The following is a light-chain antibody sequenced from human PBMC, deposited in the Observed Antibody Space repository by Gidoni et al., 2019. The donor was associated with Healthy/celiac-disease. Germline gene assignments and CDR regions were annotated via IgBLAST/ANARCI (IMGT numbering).Light chain of an antibody. CDR1: QSVSSN. CDR3: QQYNNWPPWT. CDR2: GAS. V-gene: IGKV3-15*01. J-gene: IGKJ1*01. Sequence: EKVMTQSPATLSVSQGERATLSCRASQSVSSNLAWYQQKPGQAPRLLIYGASTRATGIPARFSGSGSGTEFTLTISSLQSEDFAVYYCQQYNNWPPWTFGQXTKVEIK.